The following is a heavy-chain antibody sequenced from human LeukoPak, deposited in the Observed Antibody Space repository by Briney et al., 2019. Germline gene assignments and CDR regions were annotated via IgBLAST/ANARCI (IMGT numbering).Heavy chain of an antibody. Sequence: GGSLRLSCAASGFTFSDYSMSWIRQAPGKGLEWVSYISSSGTSIYYADSAKGRFTISRDNAKNSLYLQMNSLRAEDTAVYYCARAYVGSYFDYWGQGTLVTVSS. CDR3: ARAYVGSYFDY. CDR1: GFTFSDYS. D-gene: IGHD2-15*01. J-gene: IGHJ4*02. V-gene: IGHV3-11*01. CDR2: ISSSGTSI.